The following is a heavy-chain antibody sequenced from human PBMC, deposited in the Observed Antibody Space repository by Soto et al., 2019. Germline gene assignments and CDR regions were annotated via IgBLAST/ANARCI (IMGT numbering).Heavy chain of an antibody. CDR3: AKDYRDTMVRGVRVDAFDI. J-gene: IGHJ3*02. CDR2: ISGSGGST. CDR1: GFTFSSYA. V-gene: IGHV3-23*01. D-gene: IGHD3-10*01. Sequence: PGGSLRLSCAASGFTFSSYAMSWVRQAPGKGLEWVSAISGSGGSTYYADSVKGRFTISRDNSKNTLYLQMNSLRAEDTAVYYCAKDYRDTMVRGVRVDAFDIWGQGTMVTVSS.